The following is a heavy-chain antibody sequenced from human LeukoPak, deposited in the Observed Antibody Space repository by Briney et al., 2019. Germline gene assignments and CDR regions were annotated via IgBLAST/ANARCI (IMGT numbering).Heavy chain of an antibody. Sequence: SETLSLTCAVYGGSFSGYYWSWIRQPPGKGLEWIGEINHSGSTNYNPSLKSRVTISVDTSKNQFSLKLSSVTAADTAVYYCARGARGYYGSGRGWYYYYMDVWGKGTTVTVSS. CDR1: GGSFSGYY. CDR3: ARGARGYYGSGRGWYYYYMDV. J-gene: IGHJ6*03. CDR2: INHSGST. D-gene: IGHD3-10*01. V-gene: IGHV4-34*01.